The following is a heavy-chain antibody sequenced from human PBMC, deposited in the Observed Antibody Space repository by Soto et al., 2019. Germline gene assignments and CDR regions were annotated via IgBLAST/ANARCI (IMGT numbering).Heavy chain of an antibody. D-gene: IGHD2-2*01. Sequence: QVQLQQWGAGLLKPSETLSLTCAVYGGSFSGYYWSWIRQPPGKGLEWIGEINHSGSTNYNPSLTSRVTISVDTSKNQFTMQLSSVTAADTGVYYCARGRLGCSSTRCEKSTKRNWFAPWGKGTLVTVAS. J-gene: IGHJ5*02. CDR2: INHSGST. V-gene: IGHV4-34*01. CDR1: GGSFSGYY. CDR3: ARGRLGCSSTRCEKSTKRNWFAP.